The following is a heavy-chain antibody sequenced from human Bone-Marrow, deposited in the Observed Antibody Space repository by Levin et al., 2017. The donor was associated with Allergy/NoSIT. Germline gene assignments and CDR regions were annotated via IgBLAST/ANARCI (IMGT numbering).Heavy chain of an antibody. J-gene: IGHJ4*02. Sequence: GGFMRLSCEDSGFTFSSYAMSWVRQAPGKGLEWVSAISGSGGSTYYADSVKGRFTISRDNSKNTLYLQMNSLRAEDTAVYYCAKLRITMIVVVIDFDYWGQGTLVTVSS. CDR2: ISGSGGST. D-gene: IGHD3-22*01. CDR1: GFTFSSYA. CDR3: AKLRITMIVVVIDFDY. V-gene: IGHV3-23*01.